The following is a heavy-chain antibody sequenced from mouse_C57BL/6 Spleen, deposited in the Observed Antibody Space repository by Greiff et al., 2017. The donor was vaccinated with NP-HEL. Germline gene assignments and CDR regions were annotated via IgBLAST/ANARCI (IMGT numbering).Heavy chain of an antibody. CDR3: ARSHYWYFDV. J-gene: IGHJ1*03. CDR2: IDPSDSYT. Sequence: QVQLQQPGAELVMPGASVKLSCKASGYTFTSYWMHWVKQRPGQGLEWIGEIDPSDSYTNYNQKFKGKSTLTVDKSSSTAYMQLSSLTSEDSAVYYSARSHYWYFDVWGTGTTVTVSS. CDR1: GYTFTSYW. V-gene: IGHV1-69*01.